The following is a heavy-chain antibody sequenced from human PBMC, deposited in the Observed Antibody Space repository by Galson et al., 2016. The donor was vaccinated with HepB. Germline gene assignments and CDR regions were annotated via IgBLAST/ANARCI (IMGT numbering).Heavy chain of an antibody. CDR2: ISSDGTST. CDR1: GFTFSGYT. V-gene: IGHV3-48*02. CDR3: ARDTGVVPCSDP. J-gene: IGHJ5*02. Sequence: SLRLSCAASGFTFSGYTMNWVRQAPGKGLEWVSHISSDGTSTQYADSVKGRFTISRDNAKNSLYLQMTSLRDEDTGLYFCARDTGVVPCSDPWGQGTLVTVSS. D-gene: IGHD2-15*01.